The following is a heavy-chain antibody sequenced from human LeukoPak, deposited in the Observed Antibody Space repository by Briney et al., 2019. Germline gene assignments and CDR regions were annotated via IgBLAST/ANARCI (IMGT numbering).Heavy chain of an antibody. CDR3: ARERYSGYDEVY. J-gene: IGHJ4*02. CDR2: INWNSGTI. CDR1: GFTFEDYA. Sequence: PGRSLRLSCAASGFTFEDYAMHWVRQAPGKGLEWVSGINWNSGTIAYVDSVKGRFTMSRDNAKTSLYLQMNSLRAEDTALYYCARERYSGYDEVYWGQGTLVTVSS. V-gene: IGHV3-9*01. D-gene: IGHD5-12*01.